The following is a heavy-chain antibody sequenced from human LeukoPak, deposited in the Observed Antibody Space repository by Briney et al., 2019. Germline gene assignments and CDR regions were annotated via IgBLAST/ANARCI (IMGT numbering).Heavy chain of an antibody. D-gene: IGHD3-22*01. CDR1: GFTFTSYS. CDR2: ISGSGDRT. J-gene: IGHJ3*02. V-gene: IGHV3-23*01. Sequence: GGSLRLSCAASGFTFTSYSMNWVRQAPGKGLEWVSNISGSGDRTYYADSVKGRFTISRDNSKNTLYLQIKRLRAEDTTVYYCAKDVNRYYYDGRGLQDAFDIWGQGTMVTVSS. CDR3: AKDVNRYYYDGRGLQDAFDI.